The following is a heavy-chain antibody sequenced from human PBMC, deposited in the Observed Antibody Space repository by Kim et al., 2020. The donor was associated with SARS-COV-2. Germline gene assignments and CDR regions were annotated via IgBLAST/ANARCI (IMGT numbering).Heavy chain of an antibody. Sequence: GGSLRLSCAASGFTFSSYSMNWVRQAPGKGLEWVSSISSSSSYIYYADSVKGRFTISRDNAKNSLYLQMNSLRAEDTAVYYCARVWEMATITYFDYWGQGTLVTVSS. CDR1: GFTFSSYS. V-gene: IGHV3-21*01. CDR3: ARVWEMATITYFDY. J-gene: IGHJ4*02. D-gene: IGHD5-12*01. CDR2: ISSSSSYI.